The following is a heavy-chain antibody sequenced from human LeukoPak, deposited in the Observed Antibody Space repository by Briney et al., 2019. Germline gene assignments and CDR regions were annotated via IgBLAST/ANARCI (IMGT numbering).Heavy chain of an antibody. CDR1: GFTFSSYE. CDR3: ARDDDGMDV. J-gene: IGHJ6*02. V-gene: IGHV3-48*03. CDR2: ICSSGSTI. Sequence: GGSLRLSCAASGFTFSSYEMNWVRQAPGKGLEWVSYICSSGSTIYYADSVKGRFTISRDNAKNSLYLQMNSLRAEDTAVYYCARDDDGMDVWGQGTTVTVSS.